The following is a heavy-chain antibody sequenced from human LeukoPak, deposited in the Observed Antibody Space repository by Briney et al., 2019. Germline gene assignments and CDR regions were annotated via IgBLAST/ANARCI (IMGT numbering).Heavy chain of an antibody. J-gene: IGHJ4*02. V-gene: IGHV3-23*01. D-gene: IGHD3-22*01. CDR1: GFAFSSYT. CDR2: ISGSGGTV. Sequence: GGSLRPSCAASGFAFSSYTMSWVRQAPGKGLEWVSGISGSGGTVYYADSVKGRFTISRDNSKNSLSLQVRTLRAEDTAVYYCAKTNGYYSDWGQGTLVTVSS. CDR3: AKTNGYYSD.